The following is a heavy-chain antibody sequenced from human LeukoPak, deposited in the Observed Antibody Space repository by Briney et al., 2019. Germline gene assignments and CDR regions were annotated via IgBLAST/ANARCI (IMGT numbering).Heavy chain of an antibody. D-gene: IGHD2-2*02. V-gene: IGHV1-18*01. CDR3: ARGGYCSRTSCYNAFDI. J-gene: IGHJ3*02. CDR1: GYTFTSYG. CDR2: ISAYNGNT. Sequence: ASVKVSCKASGYTFTSYGISWVRQAPGQGLEWMGWISAYNGNTNYAQKLQGRVTMTTDTSTSTAYMELRRLRSDDTAVYYCARGGYCSRTSCYNAFDIWGQGTMVTVSS.